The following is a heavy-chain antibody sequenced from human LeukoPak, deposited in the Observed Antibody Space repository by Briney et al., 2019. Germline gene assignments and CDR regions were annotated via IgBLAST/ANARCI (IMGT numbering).Heavy chain of an antibody. D-gene: IGHD3-22*01. CDR1: GYTFTGYY. CDR2: INPNIGGT. CDR3: EAAYYDCSVYYPDSFDI. J-gene: IGHJ3*02. Sequence: ASVKVSCEPSGYTFTGYYMRWVCHAPGQRLECMGWINPNIGGTNSTQTFQGRVTLTRDTSRTTAYMNRSTRRSHNTPLFTGEAAYYDCSVYYPDSFDIWGQGTMVTVSS. V-gene: IGHV1-2*02.